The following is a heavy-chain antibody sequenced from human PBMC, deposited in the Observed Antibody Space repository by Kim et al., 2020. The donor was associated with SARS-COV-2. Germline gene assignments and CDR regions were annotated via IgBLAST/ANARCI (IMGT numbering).Heavy chain of an antibody. J-gene: IGHJ4*02. D-gene: IGHD3-3*01. CDR3: AKADARALWTPNHS. Sequence: ADSVKGRFTISRDNSKNTLYLQMNSLRAEDTAVYYCAKADARALWTPNHSWGQGTLVTVSS. V-gene: IGHV3-23*01.